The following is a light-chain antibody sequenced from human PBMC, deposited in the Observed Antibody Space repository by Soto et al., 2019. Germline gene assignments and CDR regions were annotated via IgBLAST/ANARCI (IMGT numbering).Light chain of an antibody. J-gene: IGKJ2*01. Sequence: EIVMTQSPATLSVSPGERATLSCRASQSISTELAWYQQNPGRPPRLLIYSASTRATGVPARFTGSGSGSEFTLTISGLQSEDFAVYYCQQGHNWPLTFGQGTRLEI. CDR1: QSISTE. CDR3: QQGHNWPLT. CDR2: SAS. V-gene: IGKV3-15*01.